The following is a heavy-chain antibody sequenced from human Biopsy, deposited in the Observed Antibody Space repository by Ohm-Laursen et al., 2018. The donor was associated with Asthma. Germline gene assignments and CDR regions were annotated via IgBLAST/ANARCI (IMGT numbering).Heavy chain of an antibody. CDR3: AHFKMSTSMAFDY. D-gene: IGHD5-24*01. CDR1: GFSLSTSGVG. V-gene: IGHV2-5*02. Sequence: TQTLTLTCSFSGFSLSTSGVGVGWIRQPPGKALDWLALTYWDADKRYSPSLKARLTITKDTSNNQVVLTLTNVDPVDTATYYCAHFKMSTSMAFDYWGPGTVVTVSS. J-gene: IGHJ4*02. CDR2: TYWDADK.